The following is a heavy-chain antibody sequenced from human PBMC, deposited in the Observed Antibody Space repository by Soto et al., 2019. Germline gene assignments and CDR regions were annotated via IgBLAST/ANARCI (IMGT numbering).Heavy chain of an antibody. V-gene: IGHV4-39*01. CDR2: MYYTGNK. Sequence: TLSLTCTVSGGSISSSTYYWDWIRQPPGKGLEWIGAMYYTGNKNYNPSLESRVTMSVDTSKNQFSLKLSSVTPTDTAVYYCARRSSSSLGSLFDPWGRGILVIVSS. D-gene: IGHD6-6*01. CDR1: GGSISSSTYY. CDR3: ARRSSSSLGSLFDP. J-gene: IGHJ5*02.